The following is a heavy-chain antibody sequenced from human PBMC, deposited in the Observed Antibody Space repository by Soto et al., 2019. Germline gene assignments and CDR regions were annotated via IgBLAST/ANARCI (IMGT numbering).Heavy chain of an antibody. Sequence: GASVKVSCKASGDTFNSYAVNWVRQAPGQGLEWMGGIIPIFGAANYAQKFQGRVTITADESTSTVYMELRSLRSDDTAVFYCARVFRITTAGPRPYDFWGQGIRVTVSS. D-gene: IGHD6-13*01. CDR1: GDTFNSYA. CDR3: ARVFRITTAGPRPYDF. V-gene: IGHV1-69*13. CDR2: IIPIFGAA. J-gene: IGHJ4*02.